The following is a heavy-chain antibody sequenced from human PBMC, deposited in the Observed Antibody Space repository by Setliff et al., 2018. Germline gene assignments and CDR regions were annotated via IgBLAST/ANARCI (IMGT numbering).Heavy chain of an antibody. Sequence: SETLSLTCSVYGESFSNNYWSWIRQTPGKGLEWIGESNHGGSTSYHPSLKGRFTISRDNAKNSLYLQINSLRVEDTAVYFCSRRLEDWGQGTTVTVSS. D-gene: IGHD3-3*01. CDR3: SRRLED. CDR1: GESFSNNY. J-gene: IGHJ4*02. V-gene: IGHV4-34*01. CDR2: SNHGGST.